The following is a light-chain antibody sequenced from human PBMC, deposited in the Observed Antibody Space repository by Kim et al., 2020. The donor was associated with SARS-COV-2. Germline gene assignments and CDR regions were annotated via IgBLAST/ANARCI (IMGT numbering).Light chain of an antibody. J-gene: IGKJ2*01. Sequence: EIVMTQSPATLSVSPGERATLSCRASQSVDNDLAWYQQKPGQAPRLLIYGTSTRATGIPARFSGSGSGTDFTLTISSLQSEDLAVYYCQQYNDWSYTFGQGTKLEIK. V-gene: IGKV3-15*01. CDR3: QQYNDWSYT. CDR2: GTS. CDR1: QSVDND.